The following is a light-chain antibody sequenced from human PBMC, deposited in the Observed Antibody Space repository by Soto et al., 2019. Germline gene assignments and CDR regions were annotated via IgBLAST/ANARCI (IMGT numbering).Light chain of an antibody. J-gene: IGKJ1*01. CDR3: QQYGSSGT. CDR2: GAS. Sequence: EVALSPTLGTLSLSTRERATLSCRASQIVSSTYLAWFQQKPGQAPRLLIYGASNRATGIPDRFSGSGSGTDFTLTISRLEPEDFAVYYCQQYGSSGTFGQGSKVAIK. CDR1: QIVSSTY. V-gene: IGKV3-20*01.